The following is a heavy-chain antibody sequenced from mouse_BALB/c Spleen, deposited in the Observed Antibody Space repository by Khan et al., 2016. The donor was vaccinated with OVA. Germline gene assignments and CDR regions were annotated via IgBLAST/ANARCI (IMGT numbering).Heavy chain of an antibody. Sequence: EVELVESGPELVKPGASVKISCKASGYSFTGYFMNWVMQSHGKSLEWIGRINPHIGETFYNQKFKGKATLTVDESSSTAHIELRSLTSEDAAVYYCARTYGSDFDNWGQGTTLTVSS. D-gene: IGHD1-1*01. V-gene: IGHV1-20*01. J-gene: IGHJ2*01. CDR3: ARTYGSDFDN. CDR1: GYSFTGYF. CDR2: INPHIGET.